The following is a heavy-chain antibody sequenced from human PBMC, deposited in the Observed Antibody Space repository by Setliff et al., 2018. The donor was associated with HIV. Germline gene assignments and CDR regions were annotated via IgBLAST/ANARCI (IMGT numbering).Heavy chain of an antibody. J-gene: IGHJ6*03. CDR3: ARVKGFWSDHIGTYDYHYYMDV. CDR2: IYYSGST. D-gene: IGHD3-3*01. Sequence: PSETLSLTCSVAADSFSSHFWSWNRQTPGKGLEYIGYIYYSGSTNYNPSLKSRVTISIDMSKNQVSLRWNSVTAADTAVYYCARVKGFWSDHIGTYDYHYYMDVWGKGTTVTSP. V-gene: IGHV4-59*11. CDR1: ADSFSSHF.